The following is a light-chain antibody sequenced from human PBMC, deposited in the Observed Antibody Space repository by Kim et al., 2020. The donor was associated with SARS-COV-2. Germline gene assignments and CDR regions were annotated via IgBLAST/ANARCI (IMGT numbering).Light chain of an antibody. CDR3: QAWDSSTAHWV. V-gene: IGLV3-1*01. J-gene: IGLJ3*02. CDR2: QDN. CDR1: KSGDKY. Sequence: SYELTQPPSVSVSPGQTASITCSGDKSGDKYTCWYQQKPCQSPVLVIYQDNKRPSGIPERFSGSNSGNTATLTISGTQAMDEADYYCQAWDSSTAHWVFG.